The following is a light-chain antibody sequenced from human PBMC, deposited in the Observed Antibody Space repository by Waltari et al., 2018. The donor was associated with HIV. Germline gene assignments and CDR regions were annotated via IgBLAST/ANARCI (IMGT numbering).Light chain of an antibody. CDR3: QQYGGSRWT. CDR2: GAS. J-gene: IGKJ1*01. V-gene: IGKV3-20*01. CDR1: QSVSSSH. Sequence: EIILTQSPGTLSLSPGERATLPCRSSQSVSSSHLAWYQQKPGQAPRLLIYGASSRATGIPDRFSGSGSGTDFILTISGLEPEDFAVYYCQQYGGSRWTFGQGTKVEIK.